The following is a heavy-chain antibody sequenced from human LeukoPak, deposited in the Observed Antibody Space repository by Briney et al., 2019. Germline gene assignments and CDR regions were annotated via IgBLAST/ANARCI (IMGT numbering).Heavy chain of an antibody. J-gene: IGHJ3*02. CDR2: IYSGGST. CDR1: GVTLSNYA. Sequence: GGSLRLSCVASGVTLSNYAMSWVRQAPGKGLEWVSVIYSGGSTYYADSVKGRFTISRDNSKNTLYLQMNSLRAEDTAVYYCARFSSGYYDSSWWAFDIWGQGTMVTVSS. CDR3: ARFSSGYYDSSWWAFDI. D-gene: IGHD3-22*01. V-gene: IGHV3-53*01.